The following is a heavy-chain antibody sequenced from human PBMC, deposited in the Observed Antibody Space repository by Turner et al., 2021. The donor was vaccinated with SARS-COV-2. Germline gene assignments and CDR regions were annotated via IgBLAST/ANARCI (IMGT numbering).Heavy chain of an antibody. CDR2: ISGRGGST. D-gene: IGHD5-18*01. Sequence: EVQLLESGGGLVQPGGSLRLSCAASGFTFSNYAMSWVRQAPGKGLEWVSAISGRGGSTYYADSVKGRFTISRDNAKNSLYLQMNSLRAEDTAVYYCARDLLGYSYGSDYWGQGTLVTVSS. CDR3: ARDLLGYSYGSDY. J-gene: IGHJ4*02. CDR1: GFTFSNYA. V-gene: IGHV3-23*01.